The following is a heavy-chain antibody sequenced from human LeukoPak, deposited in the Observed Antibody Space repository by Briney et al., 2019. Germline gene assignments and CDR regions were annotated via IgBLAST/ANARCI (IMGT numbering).Heavy chain of an antibody. V-gene: IGHV3-30-3*01. J-gene: IGHJ4*02. Sequence: PGGSLRLSCAASGFTLSSYAMHWVRQAPGKGPEWVAVISYDGSNKYYADSVKGRFTISRDNSKNTLYLQMNSLRAEDTAVYYCARQRPVAGTFNFDYWGQGTLVTVSS. CDR3: ARQRPVAGTFNFDY. CDR2: ISYDGSNK. CDR1: GFTLSSYA. D-gene: IGHD6-19*01.